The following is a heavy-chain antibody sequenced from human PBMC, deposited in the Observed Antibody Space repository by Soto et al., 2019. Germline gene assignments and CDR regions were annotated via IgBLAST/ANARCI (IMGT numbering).Heavy chain of an antibody. D-gene: IGHD6-13*01. CDR2: INAANGDT. CDR3: VRRHVSATGIDWFDP. J-gene: IGHJ5*02. Sequence: ASVKVSCKASGYTFTSYGIHWVRQAPGQRLEWMGWINAANGDTKYSPKFQGRVTITRDTSASTAYMELSSLRSEDTAVYYCVRRHVSATGIDWFDPSGQRTLVTLSS. V-gene: IGHV1-3*01. CDR1: GYTFTSYG.